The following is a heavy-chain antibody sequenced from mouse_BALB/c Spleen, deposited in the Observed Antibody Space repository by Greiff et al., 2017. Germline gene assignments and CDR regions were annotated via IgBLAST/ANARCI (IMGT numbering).Heavy chain of an antibody. D-gene: IGHD1-1*01. CDR1: GYTFTSYW. CDR2: INPSTGYT. Sequence: QVQLQQSGAELAKPGASVKMSCKASGYTFTSYWMHWVKQRPGQGLEWIGYINPSTGYTEYNQKFKDKATLTADKSSSTAYMQLSSLTSKDSAVYYCARGDYGSSYAFYYAMDYWGQGTSVTVSS. CDR3: ARGDYGSSYAFYYAMDY. J-gene: IGHJ4*01. V-gene: IGHV1-7*01.